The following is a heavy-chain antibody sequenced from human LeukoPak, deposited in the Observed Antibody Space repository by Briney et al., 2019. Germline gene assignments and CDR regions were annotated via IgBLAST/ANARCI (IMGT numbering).Heavy chain of an antibody. CDR3: ASYGHYYDSSGYYPDGMDV. D-gene: IGHD3-22*01. V-gene: IGHV3-66*01. Sequence: GGSLRLSCAASGFTVSTNYMSWVRQAPGKGLEWVSVIYSGDNTYYADSVKGRFTISRDNAKNSLYLQMNSLRAEDTAVYYCASYGHYYDSSGYYPDGMDVWGQGTTVTVSS. CDR2: IYSGDNT. CDR1: GFTVSTNY. J-gene: IGHJ6*02.